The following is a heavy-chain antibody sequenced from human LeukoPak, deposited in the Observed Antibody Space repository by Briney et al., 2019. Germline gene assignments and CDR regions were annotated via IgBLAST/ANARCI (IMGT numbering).Heavy chain of an antibody. V-gene: IGHV4-31*03. Sequence: SETLSLTCTVSGGSISSGGYYWSWIRQHPGKGLEWIGYIYYSGSTYYNPSLKSRVTISVDTSKNQFSLKLSSVTAADTAVYYCARDPAAEADAFDIWGQGTMVTVSS. CDR2: IYYSGST. CDR3: ARDPAAEADAFDI. D-gene: IGHD6-13*01. J-gene: IGHJ3*02. CDR1: GGSISSGGYY.